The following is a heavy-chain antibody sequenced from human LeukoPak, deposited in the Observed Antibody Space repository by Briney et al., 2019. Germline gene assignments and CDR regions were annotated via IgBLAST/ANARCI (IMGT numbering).Heavy chain of an antibody. Sequence: PSETLSLTCTVSRGSTSSGGYYWRWIRPHPGKGLEWIGYISYSGSTYYNPSLKSRVTISVDTSKNQFSLKLSSVTAADTAVYYCARDPPYYDSSGRDDAFDIWGQGTMVTVSS. J-gene: IGHJ3*02. CDR1: RGSTSSGGYY. CDR2: ISYSGST. V-gene: IGHV4-31*03. CDR3: ARDPPYYDSSGRDDAFDI. D-gene: IGHD3-22*01.